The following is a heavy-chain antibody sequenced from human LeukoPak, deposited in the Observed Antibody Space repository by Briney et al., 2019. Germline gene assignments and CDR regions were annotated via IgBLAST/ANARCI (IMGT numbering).Heavy chain of an antibody. CDR2: ITTGRGET. D-gene: IGHD6-19*01. V-gene: IGHV1-3*03. CDR3: ARGGQQWRGGNYFDS. CDR1: GYTFTDYA. Sequence: ASVKVSCKASGYTFTDYALHWVRQPPGQSLEWMGWITTGRGETRYSQDFQRRITLTRDKSANAVYMDLSDLTSEDTAVYYCARGGQQWRGGNYFDSWGQGTLVAVSS. J-gene: IGHJ4*02.